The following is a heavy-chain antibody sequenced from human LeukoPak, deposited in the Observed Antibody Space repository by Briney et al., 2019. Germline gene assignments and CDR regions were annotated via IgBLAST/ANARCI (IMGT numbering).Heavy chain of an antibody. CDR2: INAGNGNT. Sequence: ASVKVSCKASGYTFTTYTIHWVRQAPGQRLEWMGWINAGNGNTKYSQEFQDRVTITRDTSTSTAYMELSSLTFEDTAVYYCAREVDWLDPWGQGTLVTVSS. CDR1: GYTFTTYT. J-gene: IGHJ5*02. D-gene: IGHD1-26*01. CDR3: AREVDWLDP. V-gene: IGHV1-3*03.